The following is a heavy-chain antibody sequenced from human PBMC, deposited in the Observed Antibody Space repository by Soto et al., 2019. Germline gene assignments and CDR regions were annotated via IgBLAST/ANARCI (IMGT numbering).Heavy chain of an antibody. J-gene: IGHJ4*02. D-gene: IGHD3-22*01. CDR2: IKSKTDGGTT. Sequence: GGSLRLSCAGSGFIFSNAWMNWVRQAPGKGLEWVGRIKSKTDGGTTDYAAPAKGRFTISRDDSKNTVYLQMSSLKTEDTAVYFCTTDHPYYYEGSSYDNWGQGTLVTVSS. CDR3: TTDHPYYYEGSSYDN. V-gene: IGHV3-15*07. CDR1: GFIFSNAW.